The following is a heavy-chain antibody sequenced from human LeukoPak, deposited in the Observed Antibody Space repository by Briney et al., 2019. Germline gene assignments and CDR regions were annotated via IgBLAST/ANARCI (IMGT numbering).Heavy chain of an antibody. CDR1: GFTFSSYS. CDR2: VSSSSSYI. Sequence: GVLRLSCAASGFTFSSYSMSWVRQAPGKGLEWVSSVSSSSSYIYYANSVKGRFTISRDNAKTSLYLQMNSLGVEDTAVYYCARWDRFHGVWGQGTLVTVSS. CDR3: ARWDRFHGV. D-gene: IGHD1-14*01. V-gene: IGHV3-21*01. J-gene: IGHJ4*02.